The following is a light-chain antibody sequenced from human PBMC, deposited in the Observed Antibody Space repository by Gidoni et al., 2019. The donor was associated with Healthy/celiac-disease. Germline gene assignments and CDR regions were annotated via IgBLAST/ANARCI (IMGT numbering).Light chain of an antibody. Sequence: EIVLTQSPATLSLSPGERATLSCRASQSVSSYLAWYQQKTGQAPRLLIYDASNRATGIPARFSGSGSGTDFTLTISSLEPEDFAVYYCQQRSNWLFTFXPXTKVDIK. CDR2: DAS. V-gene: IGKV3-11*01. J-gene: IGKJ3*01. CDR1: QSVSSY. CDR3: QQRSNWLFT.